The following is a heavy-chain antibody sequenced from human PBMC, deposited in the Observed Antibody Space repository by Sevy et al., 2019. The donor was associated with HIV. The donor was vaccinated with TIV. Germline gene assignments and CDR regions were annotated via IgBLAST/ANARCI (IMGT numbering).Heavy chain of an antibody. V-gene: IGHV4-31*03. CDR3: ARIGYCSGGSCYGWFDP. CDR1: GGSISSGGYY. Sequence: SETLSLTCTVSGGSISSGGYYWSWIRQHPGKGLEWIGYIYSSGSTYYNPSLKSRVTISIDTSKNQFSLELSSVTAADTAVYYCARIGYCSGGSCYGWFDPWGQGTLVTVSS. D-gene: IGHD2-15*01. J-gene: IGHJ5*02. CDR2: IYSSGST.